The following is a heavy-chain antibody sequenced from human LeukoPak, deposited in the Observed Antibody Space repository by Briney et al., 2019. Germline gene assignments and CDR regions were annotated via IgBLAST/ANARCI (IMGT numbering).Heavy chain of an antibody. CDR1: GYTFTSYG. CDR2: ISAYNGNT. Sequence: ASVKVSCKASGYTFTSYGISWVRQATGQGLEWMGWISAYNGNTNYAQKLQGRVTMTTDTSTSTAYMELRSLRSDDTAVYYCARDLRSYYGSGSFNYWGQGTLVTVSS. CDR3: ARDLRSYYGSGSFNY. V-gene: IGHV1-18*01. J-gene: IGHJ4*02. D-gene: IGHD3-10*01.